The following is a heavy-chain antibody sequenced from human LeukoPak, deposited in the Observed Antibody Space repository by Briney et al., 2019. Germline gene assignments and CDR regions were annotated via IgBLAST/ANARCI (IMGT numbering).Heavy chain of an antibody. Sequence: SETLSLTCAVYGGSFSGYYWSWIRQPPGTGLEWIGEINHSGRANYNPSPKSRVTKSVDTSKNQFSMKLSSVTAADTAVYYCARRIGVAAAGNDYWGQGTLVTVSS. CDR2: INHSGRA. V-gene: IGHV4-34*01. D-gene: IGHD6-13*01. J-gene: IGHJ4*02. CDR1: GGSFSGYY. CDR3: ARRIGVAAAGNDY.